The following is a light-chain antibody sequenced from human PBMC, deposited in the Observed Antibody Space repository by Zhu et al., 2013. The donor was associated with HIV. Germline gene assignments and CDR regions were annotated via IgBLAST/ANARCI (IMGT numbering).Light chain of an antibody. V-gene: IGKV1-12*01. CDR1: QNIQNY. Sequence: DVQMSQSPSSLSASVRDRVTITCRASQNIQNYLNWFQQKPGKAPKLLIYDASSLESGVPSRFSGSGSGTEFTLTISSLQPEDFATYYCQQANSFPLTFGGGTKVEIK. J-gene: IGKJ4*01. CDR2: DAS. CDR3: QQANSFPLT.